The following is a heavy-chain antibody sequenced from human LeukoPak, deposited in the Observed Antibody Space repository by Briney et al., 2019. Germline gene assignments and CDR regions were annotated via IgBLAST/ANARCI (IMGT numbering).Heavy chain of an antibody. V-gene: IGHV4-39*01. D-gene: IGHD5-18*01. CDR1: GGSISSSSYY. J-gene: IGHJ4*02. CDR2: IYHSGST. Sequence: SETLSLTCTVSGGSISSSSYYWGWIRQPPGKGLEWIGSIYHSGSTYYNPSLKSRVTISVDTSKNQFSLKLSSVTAADTAVYYCARLNVDTAMVDYWGQGTLVTVSS. CDR3: ARLNVDTAMVDY.